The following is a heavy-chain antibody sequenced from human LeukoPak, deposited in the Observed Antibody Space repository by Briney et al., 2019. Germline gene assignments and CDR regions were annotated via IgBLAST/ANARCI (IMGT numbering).Heavy chain of an antibody. V-gene: IGHV1-8*01. J-gene: IGHJ4*02. CDR2: MNPNSGNT. CDR1: GYTFTSYD. Sequence: ASVKVSCKASGYTFTSYDTNWVRQATGQGLEWMGWMNPNSGNTGYAQKFQGRVTMTRNTSISTAYMELSSLRSEDTAVYYCARVRTTVVFFDYWGQGTLVTVSS. CDR3: ARVRTTVVFFDY. D-gene: IGHD4-23*01.